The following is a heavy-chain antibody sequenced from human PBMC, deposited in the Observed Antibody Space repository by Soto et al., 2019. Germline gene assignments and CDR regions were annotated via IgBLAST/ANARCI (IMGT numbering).Heavy chain of an antibody. V-gene: IGHV4-59*12. CDR1: GRSISSYY. J-gene: IGHJ6*02. D-gene: IGHD6-19*01. CDR2: IYYSGST. CDR3: ARETRASFVCSYYYYGMDV. Sequence: PSETLSLTCTVSGRSISSYYWNWIRQPPGKGLEWIGYIYYSGSTNHNRSLKSRANISVDRSKNQFSLKLSSVTGADTAVYYCARETRASFVCSYYYYGMDVWGQGTTVSVSS.